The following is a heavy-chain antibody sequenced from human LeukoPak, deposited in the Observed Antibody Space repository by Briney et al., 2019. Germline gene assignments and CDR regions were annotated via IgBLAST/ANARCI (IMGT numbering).Heavy chain of an antibody. CDR2: IDTAGDI. V-gene: IGHV3-13*01. CDR1: GFTFSNYD. Sequence: GGSLRVSCAASGFTFSNYDMHWVRPATGKGVEWVSRIDTAGDIYYPVSVTGRFTIPREDAKNSLHFLINSMSGGDTAGYSCTRDRGRYYMDVWGKGTTVTISS. CDR3: TRDRGRYYMDV. J-gene: IGHJ6*03. D-gene: IGHD6-25*01.